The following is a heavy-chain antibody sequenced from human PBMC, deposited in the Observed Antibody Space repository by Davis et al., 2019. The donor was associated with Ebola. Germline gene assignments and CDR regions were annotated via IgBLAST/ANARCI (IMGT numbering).Heavy chain of an antibody. J-gene: IGHJ4*02. Sequence: SLKIPCAASGFTFSSYGMHWVRQAPAKGLEWVAVISYDGSKKYYADSVKGRFTISRDNSKNTLYLQMNSLRAEDTAVYYCARGVGATPDYWGQGTLVTVSS. CDR3: ARGVGATPDY. CDR2: ISYDGSKK. D-gene: IGHD1-26*01. CDR1: GFTFSSYG. V-gene: IGHV3-30*03.